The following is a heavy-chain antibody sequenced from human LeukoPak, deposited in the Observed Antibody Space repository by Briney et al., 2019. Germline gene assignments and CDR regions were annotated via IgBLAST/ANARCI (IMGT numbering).Heavy chain of an antibody. CDR2: ISGSGGST. Sequence: GGSLRLSCAASGFTFSSYAMSWVRQAPGKGLEWVSAISGSGGSTYYAASVKGRFTISRDNSKNTLYLQMNSLRAEDTAVYYCAKVSNMGATNYYYGMDVWGQGTTVTVSS. J-gene: IGHJ6*02. CDR1: GFTFSSYA. CDR3: AKVSNMGATNYYYGMDV. V-gene: IGHV3-23*01. D-gene: IGHD1-26*01.